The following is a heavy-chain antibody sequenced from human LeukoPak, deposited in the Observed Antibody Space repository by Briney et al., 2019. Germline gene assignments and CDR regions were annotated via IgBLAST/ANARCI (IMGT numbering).Heavy chain of an antibody. J-gene: IGHJ4*02. CDR1: GFTFDDYG. CDR2: ISSSSSYI. V-gene: IGHV3-21*01. CDR3: ASSAGYCSGGSCYYY. Sequence: GGSLRLSCAASGFTFDDYGMSWVRQAPGKGLEWVSSISSSSSYIYYADSVKGRFTISRDNAKNSLYLQMNSLRAEDTAVYYCASSAGYCSGGSCYYYWGQGTLVTVSS. D-gene: IGHD2-15*01.